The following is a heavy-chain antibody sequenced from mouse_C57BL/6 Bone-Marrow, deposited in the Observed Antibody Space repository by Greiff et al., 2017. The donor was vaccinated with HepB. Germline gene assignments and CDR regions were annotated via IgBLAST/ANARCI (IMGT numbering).Heavy chain of an antibody. V-gene: IGHV1-61*01. CDR2: IYPSDSET. J-gene: IGHJ4*01. CDR1: GYTFTSYW. CDR3: ARMITSYAMDY. Sequence: VKLQQPGAELVRPGSSVKLSCKASGYTFTSYWMDWVKQRPGQGLEWIGNIYPSDSETHYNQKFKDKATLTVDKSSSTAYMQLSSLTSEDSAVYYCARMITSYAMDYWGQGTSVTVSS. D-gene: IGHD2-4*01.